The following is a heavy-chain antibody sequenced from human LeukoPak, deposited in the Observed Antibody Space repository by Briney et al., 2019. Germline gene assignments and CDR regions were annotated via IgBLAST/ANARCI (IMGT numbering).Heavy chain of an antibody. CDR3: ARRKRDNTRAGKNYYYYYYMDV. CDR1: GGSFSGYY. V-gene: IGHV4-34*01. J-gene: IGHJ6*03. CDR2: INHSGST. D-gene: IGHD6-19*01. Sequence: SETLSLTCAVYGGSFSGYYWSWIRQPPGKGLEWIGEINHSGSTNYNPSLKSRVTISVDTSKNQFSLKLSSVTAADTAVYYCARRKRDNTRAGKNYYYYYYMDVWGKGTTVTVSS.